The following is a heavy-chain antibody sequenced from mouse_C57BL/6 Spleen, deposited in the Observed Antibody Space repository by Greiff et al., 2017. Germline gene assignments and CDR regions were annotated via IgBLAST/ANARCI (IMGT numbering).Heavy chain of an antibody. V-gene: IGHV1-85*01. CDR1: GYTFTSYV. CDR2: IYPRDGIT. J-gene: IGHJ3*01. D-gene: IGHD2-4*01. Sequence: QVQLKQSGPELVKPGASVKLSCKASGYTFTSYVINWVKQRPGQGLEWIGWIYPRDGITKYNEKFKGKATFTVDNTSSTAYMELHSLTSEDSAVYFCARYLVYYDYDNTFAYWGQGTLVTVSA. CDR3: ARYLVYYDYDNTFAY.